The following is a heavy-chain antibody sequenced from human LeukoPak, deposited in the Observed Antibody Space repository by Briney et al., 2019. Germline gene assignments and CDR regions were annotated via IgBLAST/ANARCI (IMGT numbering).Heavy chain of an antibody. Sequence: GGSLRLSCAGSGFSFSGYGIRWVRQPPGKGLEWVAVIAYDGRNKYYTDSVKGRFTISRDNSENTVFLQMNSLRPEDTAVYFCAKNRVPTSITPDSWGQGTLVSVSS. D-gene: IGHD2-2*02. V-gene: IGHV3-30*18. CDR3: AKNRVPTSITPDS. J-gene: IGHJ5*01. CDR1: GFSFSGYG. CDR2: IAYDGRNK.